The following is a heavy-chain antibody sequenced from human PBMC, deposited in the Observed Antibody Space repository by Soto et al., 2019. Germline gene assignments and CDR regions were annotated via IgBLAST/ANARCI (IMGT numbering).Heavy chain of an antibody. CDR2: IYSGGST. CDR1: GFTVSSNY. Sequence: PGGSLRLSCAASGFTVSSNYMSWVRQAPGKGLEWVSVIYSGGSTYYADSVKGRFTISRDNSKNTLYLQMNSLRAEDTAVYYCTRRLTIRVRPPDLWGQGTLVTVSS. CDR3: TRRLTIRVRPPDL. D-gene: IGHD4-17*01. J-gene: IGHJ5*02. V-gene: IGHV3-66*01.